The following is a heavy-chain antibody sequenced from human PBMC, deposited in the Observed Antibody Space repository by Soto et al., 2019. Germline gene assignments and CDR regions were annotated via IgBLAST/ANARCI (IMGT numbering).Heavy chain of an antibody. CDR3: AKEMAEAGDPFYNFGLDV. CDR1: GFTLSSYS. D-gene: IGHD6-13*01. J-gene: IGHJ6*02. Sequence: PGGSLRLSCAASGFTLSSYSIHWVRQAPGKGLEWVAVITYDGSYKAYGDSVKGRFTISRDNSQKTLFLLMNSLRPEDTAVYYCAKEMAEAGDPFYNFGLDVWGQGTTVPVSS. V-gene: IGHV3-30*18. CDR2: ITYDGSYK.